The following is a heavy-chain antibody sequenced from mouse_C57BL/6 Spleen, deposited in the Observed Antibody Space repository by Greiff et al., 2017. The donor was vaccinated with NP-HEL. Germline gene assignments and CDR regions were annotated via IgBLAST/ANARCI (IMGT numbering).Heavy chain of an antibody. D-gene: IGHD2-5*01. CDR1: GYTFTSYW. Sequence: QVQLQQPGTELVKPGASVKLSCKASGYTFTSYWMHWVKQRPGQGLEWIGNINPSNGGTNYNEKFKSKATLTVDKSSSTAYMQLSSLTSEDSAVYYCARGTAYYSNYAWFAYWGQGTLVTVSA. CDR2: INPSNGGT. CDR3: ARGTAYYSNYAWFAY. J-gene: IGHJ3*01. V-gene: IGHV1-53*01.